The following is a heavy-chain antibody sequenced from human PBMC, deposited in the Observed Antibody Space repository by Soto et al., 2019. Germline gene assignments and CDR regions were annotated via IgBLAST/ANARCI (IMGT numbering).Heavy chain of an antibody. CDR2: IYPGDSDT. D-gene: IGHD6-13*01. Sequence: LGESLKISCKVSGYSFTSYWIAWVRQMPGKGLEWMGIIYPGDSDTRYSPSFQGRVTISADKSISTAYLQWSSLKASDTAMYYCARTAAAGKYYYGVDVWGQGTTVTVSS. CDR3: ARTAAAGKYYYGVDV. J-gene: IGHJ6*02. CDR1: GYSFTSYW. V-gene: IGHV5-51*01.